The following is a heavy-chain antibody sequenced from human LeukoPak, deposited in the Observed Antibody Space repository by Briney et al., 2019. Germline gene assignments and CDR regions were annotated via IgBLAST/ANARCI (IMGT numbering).Heavy chain of an antibody. CDR3: ARDDYGGNSGVFDN. D-gene: IGHD4-23*01. J-gene: IGHJ4*02. CDR1: GYTFTWYG. V-gene: IGHV1-18*01. Sequence: ASVKVSCKASGYTFTWYGISWVRQAPGQGLEWMGWISTYNGNTKYAQKVKERVTMTKYTSTNTAYMELRSLKSDDTAVYYCARDDYGGNSGVFDNWGQGTLVTVSS. CDR2: ISTYNGNT.